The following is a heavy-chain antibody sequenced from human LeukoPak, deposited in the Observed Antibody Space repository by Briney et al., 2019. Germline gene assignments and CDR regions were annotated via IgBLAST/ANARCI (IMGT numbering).Heavy chain of an antibody. Sequence: GRSLRLSCAASGFTFSSYSMNWVRQAPGKGLEWVSSISSSSSYIYYADSVKGRFTISRDNAKNSLYLQMNSLRAEDTAVYYCARDLPDYVWGSYRPFDYWGQGTLVTVSS. V-gene: IGHV3-21*01. J-gene: IGHJ4*02. CDR3: ARDLPDYVWGSYRPFDY. D-gene: IGHD3-16*02. CDR2: ISSSSSYI. CDR1: GFTFSSYS.